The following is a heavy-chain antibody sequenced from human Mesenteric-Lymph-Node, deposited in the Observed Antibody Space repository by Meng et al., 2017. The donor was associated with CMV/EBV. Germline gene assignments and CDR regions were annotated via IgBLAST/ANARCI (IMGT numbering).Heavy chain of an antibody. J-gene: IGHJ4*02. CDR2: INHSGST. Sequence: VQLQRWRVRLLKPAVTLSLTCPVSGGSFSVYYWSWIRQPPGKGLEWIGEINHSGSTNYNPSLKSRVTISVDTSKNQFSLKLSSVTAADTAVYYCARHQRWLKSEGGFNYWGQGTLVTVSS. V-gene: IGHV4-34*01. CDR3: ARHQRWLKSEGGFNY. D-gene: IGHD4-23*01. CDR1: GGSFSVYY.